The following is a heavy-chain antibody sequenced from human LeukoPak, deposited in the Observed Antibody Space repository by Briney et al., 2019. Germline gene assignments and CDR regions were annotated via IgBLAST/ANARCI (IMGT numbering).Heavy chain of an antibody. J-gene: IGHJ4*02. CDR1: GFTFSDYY. CDR2: ISSSGSTI. Sequence: PGGSLRLSCAASGFTFSDYYMSWIRQAPGKGLEWVSYISSSGSTIYYADSVKDRFTISRDNAKNSLYLQMNSLRAEDTAVYYCVRGPPNFGWLFIVLDYWGQGTLVTVSS. V-gene: IGHV3-11*01. D-gene: IGHD3-9*01. CDR3: VRGPPNFGWLFIVLDY.